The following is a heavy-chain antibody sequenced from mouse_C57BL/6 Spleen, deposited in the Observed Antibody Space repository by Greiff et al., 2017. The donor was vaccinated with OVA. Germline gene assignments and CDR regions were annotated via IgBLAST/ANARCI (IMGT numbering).Heavy chain of an antibody. J-gene: IGHJ1*03. CDR2: IYPGSGST. CDR3: ARCYGSSHWYFDV. D-gene: IGHD1-1*01. CDR1: GYTFTSYW. V-gene: IGHV1-55*01. Sequence: VQLQQPGAELVKPGASVKMSCKASGYTFTSYWITWVKQRPGQGLEWIGDIYPGSGSTNYNEKFKSKAKLTVDTSSSTAYMQLSSLTSEDSAVYYCARCYGSSHWYFDVWGTGTTVTVSS.